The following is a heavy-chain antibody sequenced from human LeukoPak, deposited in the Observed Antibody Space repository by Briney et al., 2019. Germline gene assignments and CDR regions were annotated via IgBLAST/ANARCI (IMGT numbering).Heavy chain of an antibody. CDR3: ARDQDSGSYLDY. CDR2: ISYDGSNK. CDR1: GFTFSSYA. J-gene: IGHJ4*02. V-gene: IGHV3-30-3*01. Sequence: GGSLRLSCAASGFTFSSYAMHWVRQAPGKGLEWVAVISYDGSNKYYADSVKGRFTISRDNSKNTLYLQMNSLRAEDTAVYYCARDQDSGSYLDYWGQGTLVTVSS. D-gene: IGHD1-26*01.